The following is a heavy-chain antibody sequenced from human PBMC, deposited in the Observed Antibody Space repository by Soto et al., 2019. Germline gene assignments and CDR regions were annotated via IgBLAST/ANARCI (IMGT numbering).Heavy chain of an antibody. CDR3: ARGPLGDIVVVPADYYYGMDV. V-gene: IGHV4-34*01. CDR2: INHSGST. D-gene: IGHD2-2*01. J-gene: IGHJ6*02. Sequence: TSETLPLTCAVYGGYLRGYYCSWIRQPPGKGLESIGEINHSGSTNYNPSLKSRVTISVDTSKNQFSLKLSSVTAADTAVYYCARGPLGDIVVVPADYYYGMDVWGQGTTVTVSS. CDR1: GGYLRGYY.